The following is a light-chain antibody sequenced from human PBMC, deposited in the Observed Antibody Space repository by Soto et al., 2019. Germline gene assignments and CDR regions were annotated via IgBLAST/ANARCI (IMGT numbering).Light chain of an antibody. V-gene: IGKV3-11*01. CDR1: QSVSRY. J-gene: IGKJ3*01. CDR2: DAS. CDR3: HQHSKRPPLST. Sequence: EIVLTQSPATLSLSPGGRATLSCRASQSVSRYLAWYQQKTGQAPRLLLYDASNRATGIPARFSGSGSGTDFPLPISALAPEDFAFYYRHQHSKRPPLSTFGPGTKGHIK.